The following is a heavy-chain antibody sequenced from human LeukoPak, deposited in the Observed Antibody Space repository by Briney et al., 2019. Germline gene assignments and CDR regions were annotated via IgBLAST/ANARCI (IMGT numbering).Heavy chain of an antibody. V-gene: IGHV3-43*02. CDR2: ISGDGGST. Sequence: GGSLRLSCAASGFTFDDYAMHWVRQAPGKGLEWVSLISGDGGSTYYADSVKGRFTISRDNSKNTLYLQMNSLRAEDTAVYYCAKDLLGYCSGGSCFGDYWGQGTLVTVSS. D-gene: IGHD2-15*01. CDR1: GFTFDDYA. J-gene: IGHJ4*02. CDR3: AKDLLGYCSGGSCFGDY.